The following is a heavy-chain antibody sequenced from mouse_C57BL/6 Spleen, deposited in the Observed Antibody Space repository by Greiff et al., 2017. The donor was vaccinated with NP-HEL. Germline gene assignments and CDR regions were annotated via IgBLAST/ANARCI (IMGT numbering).Heavy chain of an antibody. J-gene: IGHJ4*01. Sequence: VQGVESGAELVKPGASVKISCKASGYAFSSYWMNWVKQRPGKGLEWIGQIYPGDGDTNYNGKFKGKATLTADKSSSTAYMQLSSLTSEDSAVYFCARDRGDAMDYWGQGTSVTVSS. CDR3: ARDRGDAMDY. D-gene: IGHD2-14*01. CDR1: GYAFSSYW. V-gene: IGHV1-80*01. CDR2: IYPGDGDT.